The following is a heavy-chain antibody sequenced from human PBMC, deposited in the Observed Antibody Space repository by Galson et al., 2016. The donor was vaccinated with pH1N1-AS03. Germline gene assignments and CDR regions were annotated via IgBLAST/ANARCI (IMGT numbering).Heavy chain of an antibody. J-gene: IGHJ6*02. Sequence: SVKVSCKASGYNFTSYYIHWVRQAPGQGREWMGIINPSDGNTNYAQRFQGRVTMTRDTSTSTVYMELSSLRSDDTAVYYCARVSAGLTGYYYAMDVWGQGTTVTVSS. CDR2: INPSDGNT. CDR1: GYNFTSYY. D-gene: IGHD4/OR15-4a*01. CDR3: ARVSAGLTGYYYAMDV. V-gene: IGHV1-46*01.